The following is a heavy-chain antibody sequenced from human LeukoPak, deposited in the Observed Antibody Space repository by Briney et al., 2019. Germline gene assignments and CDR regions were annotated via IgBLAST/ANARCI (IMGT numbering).Heavy chain of an antibody. CDR3: ARHQYAYNYYYYYGMDV. CDR2: MNPNSGNA. D-gene: IGHD1-14*01. J-gene: IGHJ6*02. CDR1: GYTFTSYD. Sequence: ASVKVSCKASGYTFTSYDINRVRQATGQGLEWMGWMNPNSGNAGYAQKFQGRVTMTRDTSTSTVYMELSSLRSEDTAVYYCARHQYAYNYYYYYGMDVWGQGTTVTVSS. V-gene: IGHV1-8*01.